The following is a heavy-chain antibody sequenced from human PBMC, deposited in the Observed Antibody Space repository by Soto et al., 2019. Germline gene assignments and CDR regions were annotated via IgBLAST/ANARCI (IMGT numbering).Heavy chain of an antibody. CDR1: GYTFTSYY. Sequence: QVQLVQSGAEVKKPGASVKVSCKASGYTFTSYYMHWVRQAPGQGLEWMGIINPSGGSTSYAQKFRGRVTMTRDTSTSTVYMELSSLRSEDTAVYYCARGGYGDYVTHYYYGMDVWGQGTTVTVSS. CDR2: INPSGGST. CDR3: ARGGYGDYVTHYYYGMDV. V-gene: IGHV1-46*01. D-gene: IGHD4-17*01. J-gene: IGHJ6*02.